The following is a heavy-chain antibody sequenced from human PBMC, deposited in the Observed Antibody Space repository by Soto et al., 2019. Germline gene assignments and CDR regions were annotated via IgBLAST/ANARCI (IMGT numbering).Heavy chain of an antibody. CDR1: GFTFSSHS. V-gene: IGHV3-21*01. D-gene: IGHD2-8*02. CDR2: IGSSSGFI. Sequence: EVQMVESGGGLVKPGGSLRLSCAASGFTFSSHSMNWVRQAPGKGLEWVSSIGSSSGFIYYADSVKGRFTISRDNANNSLFLEMNTLRVEDTAVYYCARQVPVAGFYYYMVVWGKGTTVTVSS. J-gene: IGHJ6*03. CDR3: ARQVPVAGFYYYMVV.